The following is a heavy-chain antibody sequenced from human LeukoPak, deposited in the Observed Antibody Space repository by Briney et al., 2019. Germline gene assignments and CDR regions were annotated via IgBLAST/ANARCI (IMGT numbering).Heavy chain of an antibody. CDR1: GYTFTSYY. CDR3: ARGEYDYVWGSYRYPFDY. Sequence: GASVKVSCKASGYTFTSYYMHRVRQAPGQGLEWMGIINPSGGSTSYAQKFQGRVTMTRDTSTSTVYMELSSLRSEDTAVYYCARGEYDYVWGSYRYPFDYWGQGTLVTVSS. CDR2: INPSGGST. D-gene: IGHD3-16*02. V-gene: IGHV1-46*01. J-gene: IGHJ4*02.